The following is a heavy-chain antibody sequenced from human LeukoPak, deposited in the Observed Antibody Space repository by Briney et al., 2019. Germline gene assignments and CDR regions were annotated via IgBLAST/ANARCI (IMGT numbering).Heavy chain of an antibody. V-gene: IGHV4-4*02. J-gene: IGHJ4*02. D-gene: IGHD3-10*01. CDR2: IYHSGTT. CDR1: GGSISSSNW. Sequence: SGTLSLTCAVSGGSISSSNWWSWVRQPPGKGLEWIGEIYHSGTTYCNPSLQSRVTMSVDTSKNQFSLKLSSVTAVDTAVYYCARKENVYYYFDYWGQGTLVTVSS. CDR3: ARKENVYYYFDY.